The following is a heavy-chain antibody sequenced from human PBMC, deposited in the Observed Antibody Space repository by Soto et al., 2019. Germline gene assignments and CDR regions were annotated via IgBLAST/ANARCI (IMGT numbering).Heavy chain of an antibody. CDR2: IRSKAYGGTT. V-gene: IGHV3-49*03. CDR1: GFTFGDYA. Sequence: HPGGSLRLSCTASGFTFGDYAMSWFRQAPGKGLEWVGFIRSKAYGGTTEYAASVKGRFTISRDDSKSIAYLQMNSLKTEDTAVFFCTRGYDILTGLDYYYGMDVWGQGTTVTVSS. J-gene: IGHJ6*02. D-gene: IGHD3-9*01. CDR3: TRGYDILTGLDYYYGMDV.